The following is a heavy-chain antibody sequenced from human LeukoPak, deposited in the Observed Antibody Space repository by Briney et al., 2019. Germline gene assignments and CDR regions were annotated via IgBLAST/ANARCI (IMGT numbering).Heavy chain of an antibody. CDR1: GFTFSSYA. J-gene: IGHJ4*02. V-gene: IGHV3-23*01. D-gene: IGHD5-18*01. CDR3: AARNTAMAQYYFDY. CDR2: ISGTGGST. Sequence: PWGSLRLSCAASGFTFSSYAMTWVRQAPGKGLDWVSAISGTGGSTYYADSVKGRFTISRDNSKNTLYLQMNSLRAEETVVYYCAARNTAMAQYYFDYWGQGTLVTVSA.